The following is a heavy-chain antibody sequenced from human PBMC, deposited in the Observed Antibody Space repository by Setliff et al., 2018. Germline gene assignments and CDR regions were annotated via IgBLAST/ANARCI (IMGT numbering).Heavy chain of an antibody. CDR3: ARLYSGWCNY. CDR1: GGSISSSNYY. V-gene: IGHV4-39*01. Sequence: PSETLSLTCTVSGGSISSSNYYWGWIRQPPGKGLEWIGSIYYSGSTYYNPSLKSRVTISVDTSKNQFSLKLSSVTAADTAVYYCARLYSGWCNYWGQGTLVTVSS. CDR2: IYYSGST. J-gene: IGHJ4*02. D-gene: IGHD6-19*01.